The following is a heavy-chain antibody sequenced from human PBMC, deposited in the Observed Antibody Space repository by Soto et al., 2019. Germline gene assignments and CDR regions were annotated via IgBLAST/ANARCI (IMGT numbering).Heavy chain of an antibody. D-gene: IGHD3-3*01. J-gene: IGHJ4*02. V-gene: IGHV4-30-4*01. CDR1: SPSFSSVDLH. Sequence: SETLSLTRPLSSPSFSSVDLHRPWPRRPPGKGLEWIGYIYNGGRTYYRPSLESRMHMSLDATRNHYSMRLTSVTAADTAVYFCARAPVGLDTISYFDYWGQGKLVTVS. CDR3: ARAPVGLDTISYFDY. CDR2: IYNGGRT.